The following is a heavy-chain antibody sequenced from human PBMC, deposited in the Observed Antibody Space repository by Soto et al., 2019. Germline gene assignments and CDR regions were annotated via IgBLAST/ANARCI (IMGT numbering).Heavy chain of an antibody. V-gene: IGHV1-8*01. CDR3: ARGRGYSSGWYLYYYGMDV. CDR1: GYTFTSYD. D-gene: IGHD6-19*01. CDR2: MNPNSGNT. Sequence: QVQLVQSGAEVKKPGASVKVSCKASGYTFTSYDINWVRQATGQGLEWMGWMNPNSGNTGYAQKFQGRVTMTRNTSISPAYMELSSLRSEDTAVYYCARGRGYSSGWYLYYYGMDVWGQGTTVTVSS. J-gene: IGHJ6*02.